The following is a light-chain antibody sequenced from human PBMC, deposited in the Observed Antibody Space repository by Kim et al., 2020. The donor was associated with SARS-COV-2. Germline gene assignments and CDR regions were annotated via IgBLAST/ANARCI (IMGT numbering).Light chain of an antibody. Sequence: PVGTVTLTCASNTGAVTSALHPNWFQQKPGQAPRALIYSITTRHAWTPARFSGSLLGDKAALTLSDVRREDEAHYYCLRYFSGVWVFGGGTKVTVL. CDR3: LRYFSGVWV. CDR1: TGAVTSALH. J-gene: IGLJ3*02. V-gene: IGLV7-43*01. CDR2: SIT.